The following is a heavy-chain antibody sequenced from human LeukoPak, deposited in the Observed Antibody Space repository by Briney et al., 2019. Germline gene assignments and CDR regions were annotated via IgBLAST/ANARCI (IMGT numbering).Heavy chain of an antibody. V-gene: IGHV4-30-4*08. D-gene: IGHD6-13*01. J-gene: IGHJ6*03. CDR2: IYYSGST. CDR3: ARDQKEQLVPLYYYYYMDV. Sequence: PSETLSLTCAVSGYSISSANYWSWIRQPPGKGLEWIGYIYYSGSTYYNPSLKSRVTISVDTSKNQFSLKLSSVTAADTAVYYCARDQKEQLVPLYYYYYMDVWGKGTTVTVSS. CDR1: GYSISSANY.